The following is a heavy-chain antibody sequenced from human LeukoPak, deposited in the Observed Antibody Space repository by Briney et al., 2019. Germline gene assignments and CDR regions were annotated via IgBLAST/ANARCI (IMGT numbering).Heavy chain of an antibody. V-gene: IGHV1-2*02. CDR3: ARAMGAYYYYYMDV. J-gene: IGHJ6*03. CDR2: INPNSGGT. CDR1: GYTFTSYY. D-gene: IGHD1-26*01. Sequence: ASVKVSCKTSGYTFTSYYMHWVRQAPGQGLEWMGGINPNSGGTNYAQKFQGRVTMTRDTSISTAYMELSRLRSDDTAVYYCARAMGAYYYYYMDVWGKGTTVTVSS.